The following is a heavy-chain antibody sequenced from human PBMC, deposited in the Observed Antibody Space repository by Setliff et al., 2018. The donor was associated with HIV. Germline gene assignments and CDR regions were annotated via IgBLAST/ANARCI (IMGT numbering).Heavy chain of an antibody. CDR1: GYTFTTYT. CDR3: ARPQHLVDDIFNF. Sequence: ASVKVSCKASGYTFTTYTIHWVRQAPGQGLEWMGRINTDNASTEYSQKFQGRVAITRDTSASTAYMELSSLRSEDTAVYFCARPQHLVDDIFNFWGQGTLVTVSS. V-gene: IGHV1-3*04. D-gene: IGHD3-9*01. J-gene: IGHJ4*03. CDR2: INTDNAST.